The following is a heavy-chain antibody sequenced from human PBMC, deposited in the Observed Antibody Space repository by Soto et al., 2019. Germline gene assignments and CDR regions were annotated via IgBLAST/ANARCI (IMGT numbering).Heavy chain of an antibody. Sequence: KTSETLSLTCTVSGGSISSGGYYWSWIRQHPGKGLEWIGYIYYSGSTYYNPSLKSRVTISVDTSKNQFSLKLSSVTAADTAVYYCARGNQRYDFWSGYPYYYYYGMDVWGQGTTVTVSS. J-gene: IGHJ6*02. CDR2: IYYSGST. CDR3: ARGNQRYDFWSGYPYYYYYGMDV. CDR1: GGSISSGGYY. D-gene: IGHD3-3*01. V-gene: IGHV4-31*03.